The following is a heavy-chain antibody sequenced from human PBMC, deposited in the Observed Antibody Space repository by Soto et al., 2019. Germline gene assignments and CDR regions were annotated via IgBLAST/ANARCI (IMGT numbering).Heavy chain of an antibody. Sequence: PSENLSLTCTVSGASISSGDYFWSWIRQSPGKGLEWIGYIYDSGSSYYNPSLQSRVTMSVDTSKNQFSLKLSSVTAADTAVYYCAREKGYISGPKNFDYWGQGTLVTVSS. CDR3: AREKGYISGPKNFDY. V-gene: IGHV4-30-4*01. J-gene: IGHJ4*02. CDR2: IYDSGSS. CDR1: GASISSGDYF. D-gene: IGHD5-12*01.